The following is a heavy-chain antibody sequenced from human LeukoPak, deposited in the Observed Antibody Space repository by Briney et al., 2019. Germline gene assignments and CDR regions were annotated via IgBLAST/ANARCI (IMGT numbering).Heavy chain of an antibody. CDR2: ISGSGGST. V-gene: IGHV3-23*01. CDR1: GFTFSSYA. CDR3: AGDRNSDWYSPLDY. J-gene: IGHJ4*02. D-gene: IGHD6-19*01. Sequence: HPGGSLRLSCAASGFTFSSYAMSWVRQAPGKGLEWVSAISGSGGSTYYADSVKGRFTISRDNSMNTVYMQMDSLRAEDTAIYYCAGDRNSDWYSPLDYWGQGSQVTVSP.